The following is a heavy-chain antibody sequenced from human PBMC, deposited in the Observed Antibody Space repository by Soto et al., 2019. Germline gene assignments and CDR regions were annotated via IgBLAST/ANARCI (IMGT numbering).Heavy chain of an antibody. J-gene: IGHJ4*02. D-gene: IGHD2-15*01. CDR1: GGSISSYY. CDR3: ARARVDYFDY. Sequence: QVQLQESGPGLVTPSETLSLTCTVSGGSISSYYWSWIRQPPGKGLEWIGYIYYSGSTNYNPSLKSRVTISVDTSKNQFSLKLSSVTAADTAVYYCARARVDYFDYWGQGTLVTVSS. CDR2: IYYSGST. V-gene: IGHV4-59*01.